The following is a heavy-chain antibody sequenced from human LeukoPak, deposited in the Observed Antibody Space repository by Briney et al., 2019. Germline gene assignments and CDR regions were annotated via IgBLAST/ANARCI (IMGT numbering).Heavy chain of an antibody. Sequence: GGSLRLSCAASGFTFSSYWMSWVRQAPGKGLEWVANIKQDGSEKYYVDSVKGRFTISRDNAKNSLYLQMNSLRAEDTAVYSCARDSITHYSFVTYHAFDIWGQGTMVTVSS. CDR3: ARDSITHYSFVTYHAFDI. J-gene: IGHJ3*02. V-gene: IGHV3-7*01. D-gene: IGHD2-2*01. CDR2: IKQDGSEK. CDR1: GFTFSSYW.